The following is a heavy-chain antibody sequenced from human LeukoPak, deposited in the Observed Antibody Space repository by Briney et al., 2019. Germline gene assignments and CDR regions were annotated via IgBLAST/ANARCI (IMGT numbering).Heavy chain of an antibody. CDR3: ARDHCTNGVCYFDY. V-gene: IGHV1-18*01. Sequence: GASVKVSCKASGYTFTSYGISWVRQAPGQGLEWMGWISAYNGNTNYAQKLQGRVAMTTDTSTSTAYMELRSLRSDDTAVYYCARDHCTNGVCYFDYWGQGTLVTVSS. CDR2: ISAYNGNT. J-gene: IGHJ4*02. CDR1: GYTFTSYG. D-gene: IGHD2-8*01.